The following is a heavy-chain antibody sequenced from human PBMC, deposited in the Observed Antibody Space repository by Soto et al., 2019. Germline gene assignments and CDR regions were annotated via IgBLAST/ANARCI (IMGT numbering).Heavy chain of an antibody. CDR2: MYGSSST. V-gene: IGHV4-4*02. Sequence: SETLSLTCAVSGASISSSNWWCAVRPPPGNGREWIGEMYGSSSTNGNPSLSRRVPRSVDKAKNQSSLTASSVPAADTAVYSGASSSASSNYYSYCGMDDWGQGTPVTVAS. CDR1: GASISSSNW. CDR3: ASSSASSNYYSYCGMDD. D-gene: IGHD6-6*01. J-gene: IGHJ6*02.